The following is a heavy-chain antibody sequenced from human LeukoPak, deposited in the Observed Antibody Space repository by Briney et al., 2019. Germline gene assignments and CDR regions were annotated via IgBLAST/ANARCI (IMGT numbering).Heavy chain of an antibody. D-gene: IGHD3-10*01. CDR1: GFTFSDYY. CDR3: AKDQWSEVRGFAVRVY. CDR2: ISGSGGST. Sequence: GGSLRLSCAASGFTFSDYYMSWVRQAPGKGLEWVSAISGSGGSTYYADSVKGRFTISRDNSKNTLYLQTNSLRAEDTAVYYCAKDQWSEVRGFAVRVYWGQGTLVTVSS. J-gene: IGHJ4*02. V-gene: IGHV3-23*01.